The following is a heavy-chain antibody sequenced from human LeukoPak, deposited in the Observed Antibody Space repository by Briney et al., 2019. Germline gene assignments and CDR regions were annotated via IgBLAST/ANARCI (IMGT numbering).Heavy chain of an antibody. J-gene: IGHJ6*03. CDR3: ARHKDYYYSYMDV. V-gene: IGHV4-39*01. Sequence: SQTLSLTCTVSSGSISSSNYYWSWIRQPAGKGLEWIGSIYYSGSTYYNPSLKSRVTISVDTSKNQFSLKLSSVTAADTAVYYCARHKDYYYSYMDVWGKGTTVTISS. CDR2: IYYSGST. CDR1: SGSISSSNYY.